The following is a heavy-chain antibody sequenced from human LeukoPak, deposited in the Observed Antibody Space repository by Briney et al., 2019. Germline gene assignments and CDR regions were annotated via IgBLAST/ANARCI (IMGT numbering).Heavy chain of an antibody. CDR3: AGGFRYCSSTSCYVSGWFDP. CDR2: INHSGST. V-gene: IGHV4-34*01. D-gene: IGHD2-2*01. J-gene: IGHJ5*02. CDR1: GGSFSGYY. Sequence: SETLSLTCAVYGGSFSGYYWSWIRQPPGKGLEWIGEINHSGSTNYNPSLKSRVTISVDTSKNQFSLKLSSVTAADTAVYYCAGGFRYCSSTSCYVSGWFDPWGQGTLVTVSS.